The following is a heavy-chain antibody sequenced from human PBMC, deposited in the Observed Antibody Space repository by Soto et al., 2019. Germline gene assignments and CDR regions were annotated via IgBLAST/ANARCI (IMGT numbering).Heavy chain of an antibody. Sequence: PSETLSLTCTVSGGSISSSSYYWGWIRQPPGKGLGWIGSIYYSGSTYYNPSLKSRVTISVDTSKNQFSLKLSSVTAADTAVYYCARHGAAAGTSYYYYYGMDVWGQGTTVTVSS. V-gene: IGHV4-39*01. CDR1: GGSISSSSYY. D-gene: IGHD6-13*01. J-gene: IGHJ6*02. CDR2: IYYSGST. CDR3: ARHGAAAGTSYYYYYGMDV.